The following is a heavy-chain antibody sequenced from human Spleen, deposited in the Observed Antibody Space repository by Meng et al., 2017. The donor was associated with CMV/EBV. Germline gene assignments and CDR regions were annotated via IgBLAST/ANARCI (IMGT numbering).Heavy chain of an antibody. CDR1: GYTFTDYY. CDR2: INPSGGST. CDR3: AREYNWNDGEEYYFDF. J-gene: IGHJ4*02. Sequence: ASVKVSCKASGYTFTDYYIHWVRQAPGQGLEWMGIINPSGGSTSYAQKFQGRVTMTRDTSTSTVYMELSSLRSEDTAVYYCAREYNWNDGEEYYFDFRGQGTLVTVSS. V-gene: IGHV1-46*01. D-gene: IGHD1-1*01.